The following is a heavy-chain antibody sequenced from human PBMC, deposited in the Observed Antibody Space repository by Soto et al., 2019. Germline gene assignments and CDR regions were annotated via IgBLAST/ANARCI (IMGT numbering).Heavy chain of an antibody. CDR3: AREAAGILNWFDP. D-gene: IGHD6-25*01. V-gene: IGHV4-31*03. Sequence: QVQLQESGPGLVKPTQTLSLTCTVSGGSINSGGYYWSWIRQHPGKGLEWIGYIYHSGSTYYNPSLQSRVTISVETSKNQFSLKLSSVTAADTAVYYCAREAAGILNWFDPWGQGTLVTVSS. J-gene: IGHJ5*02. CDR2: IYHSGST. CDR1: GGSINSGGYY.